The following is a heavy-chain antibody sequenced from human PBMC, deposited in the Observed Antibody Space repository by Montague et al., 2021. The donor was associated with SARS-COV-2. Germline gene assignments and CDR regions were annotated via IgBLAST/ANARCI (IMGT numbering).Heavy chain of an antibody. V-gene: IGHV3-30*04. CDR3: TRDEDQVDSNYYFDY. CDR1: GFTFSSYA. J-gene: IGHJ4*02. CDR2: ISYDGTNK. Sequence: SLRLSCAASGFTFSSYAMHWVRQAPGKGLEWVAVISYDGTNKYYADSVKGRFIISRDNSKNTLYLQMNSLRAEDTAVYYCTRDEDQVDSNYYFDYWGQGTLVTVSS. D-gene: IGHD2-2*01.